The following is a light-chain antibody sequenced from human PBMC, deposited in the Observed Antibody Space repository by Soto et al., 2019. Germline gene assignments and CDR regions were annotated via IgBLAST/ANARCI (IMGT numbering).Light chain of an antibody. V-gene: IGLV1-40*01. Sequence: QSVPTQPPSVSGAPGQRVTISCTGSSSNIGAGYDVHWYQQLPGTAPKLLIYGNSNRPSGVPDRFSGSKSGTSASLAITGLQAEDEADYYGQYYDSSLSGWVFGGGTKLTVL. J-gene: IGLJ3*02. CDR3: QYYDSSLSGWV. CDR1: SSNIGAGYD. CDR2: GNS.